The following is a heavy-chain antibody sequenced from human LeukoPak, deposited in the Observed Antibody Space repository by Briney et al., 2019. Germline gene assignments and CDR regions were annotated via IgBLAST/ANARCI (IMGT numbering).Heavy chain of an antibody. V-gene: IGHV1-24*01. CDR2: FDPEDGET. CDR3: ATDPAGGNPSYYFDY. Sequence: ASVKVSCKVSGYTLTELSMHWLRQAPVKGLEWMGGFDPEDGETIYAQKFQGRVTMTEDTSTDTAYMELSSLRSEDTAVYYCATDPAGGNPSYYFDYWGQGTLVTVSS. D-gene: IGHD1-14*01. CDR1: GYTLTELS. J-gene: IGHJ4*02.